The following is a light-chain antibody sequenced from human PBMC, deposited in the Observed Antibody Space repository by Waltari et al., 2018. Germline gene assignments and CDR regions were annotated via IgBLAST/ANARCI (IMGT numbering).Light chain of an antibody. V-gene: IGKV3-15*01. Sequence: EIVMTQSPATLSVSPGDRATLPCMASQSVSSNLAWYQQKPGQAPRLLIYGASSRATGIPARVSGSGSGTEFTLTISSLQSEDFAVYYCQQYNNWPLTFGGGTKVEIK. CDR1: QSVSSN. CDR3: QQYNNWPLT. J-gene: IGKJ4*01. CDR2: GAS.